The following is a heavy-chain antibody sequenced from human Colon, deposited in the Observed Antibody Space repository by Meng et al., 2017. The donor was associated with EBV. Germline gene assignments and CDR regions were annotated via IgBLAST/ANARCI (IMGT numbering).Heavy chain of an antibody. CDR2: IYYTGST. V-gene: IGHV4-30-4*01. Sequence: VPVPVSGPGLVEASGDLSLPCRVASGSIRSFNWWSWVRQSPGKGLEWIGYIYYTGSTYYNPSLKSRVTISMDTSKNQFSLRLSSVTAADTAVYYCARNYYFDYWGQGTLVTVSS. CDR1: SGSIRSFNW. J-gene: IGHJ4*02. CDR3: ARNYYFDY.